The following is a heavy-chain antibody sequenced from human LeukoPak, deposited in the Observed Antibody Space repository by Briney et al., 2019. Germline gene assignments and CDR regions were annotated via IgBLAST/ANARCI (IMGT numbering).Heavy chain of an antibody. Sequence: GESLRISCKGSGYSFTSYWISWVRQMPGKGLEWMGRIDPSDSYTNYSPSFQGHVTISADKSISTAYLQWSSLKASDTAMYYCAGQLVGRFGELSMGYWGQGTLVTVSS. J-gene: IGHJ4*02. CDR1: GYSFTSYW. CDR2: IDPSDSYT. V-gene: IGHV5-10-1*01. D-gene: IGHD3-10*01. CDR3: AGQLVGRFGELSMGY.